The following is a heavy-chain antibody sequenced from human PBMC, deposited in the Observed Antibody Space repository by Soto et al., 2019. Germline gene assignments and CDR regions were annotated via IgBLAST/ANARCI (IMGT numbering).Heavy chain of an antibody. CDR1: GGTISSYY. Sequence: LCLPRTVSGGTISSYYWSWIRQQTGKGLEWISYIYYSGSTNYNPSLKSRVSISLDTSKSQFSLKLNSVTAADTAVYYCAAGVGMLRGVATNWFDPWGQGILVTVSS. V-gene: IGHV4-59*01. J-gene: IGHJ5*01. D-gene: IGHD3-10*01. CDR3: AAGVGMLRGVATNWFDP. CDR2: IYYSGST.